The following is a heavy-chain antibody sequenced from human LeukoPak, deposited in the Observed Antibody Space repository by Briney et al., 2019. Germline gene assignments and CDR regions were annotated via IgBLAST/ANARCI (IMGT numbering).Heavy chain of an antibody. J-gene: IGHJ5*02. D-gene: IGHD4-4*01. CDR3: ARVPDYSNYGEWYWFDP. V-gene: IGHV1-46*01. Sequence: ASVKVSCKASGYTFTGYYMHWVRQAPGQGLEWMGIINPSGGSTSYAQKFQGRVTMTRDTSTSTVYMELSSLRSEDTAVYYCARVPDYSNYGEWYWFDPWGQGTLVTVSS. CDR2: INPSGGST. CDR1: GYTFTGYY.